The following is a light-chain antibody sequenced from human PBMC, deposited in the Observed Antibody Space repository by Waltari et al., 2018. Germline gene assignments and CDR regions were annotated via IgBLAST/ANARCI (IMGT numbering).Light chain of an antibody. Sequence: DIQMTQSPSTLSASVGDTVTITCRASQSIKSWLAWYQQKPGKVPNLLIYKASSLESGVPSRFSGSGSGTEFTLTITSLQPDDFAVYYCQQYQTYWTFGQGTKVEIK. V-gene: IGKV1-5*03. CDR2: KAS. CDR3: QQYQTYWT. CDR1: QSIKSW. J-gene: IGKJ1*01.